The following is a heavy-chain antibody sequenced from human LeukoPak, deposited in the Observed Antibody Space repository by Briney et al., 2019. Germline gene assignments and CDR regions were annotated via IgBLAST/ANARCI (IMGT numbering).Heavy chain of an antibody. CDR1: GGSVSSYY. J-gene: IGHJ6*03. V-gene: IGHV4-4*09. D-gene: IGHD2-21*02. CDR3: AKTDHYYYFMDV. CDR2: IYTSGST. Sequence: PETLSLTCTVSGGSVSSYYWSWIRQPPGKGLEWVGYIYTSGSTYYYPSLKSRVTISVDTSKNQFSLRLSSVTAADTALYYCAKTDHYYYFMDVWGKGTTVTVSS.